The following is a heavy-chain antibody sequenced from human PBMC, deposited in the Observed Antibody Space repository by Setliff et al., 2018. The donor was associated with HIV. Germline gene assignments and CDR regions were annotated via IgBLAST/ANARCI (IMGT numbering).Heavy chain of an antibody. CDR3: VRVSCSSWYSIPRNYYYSMDV. CDR1: GGTFSLHY. Sequence: SETLSLTCAVSGGTFSLHYYTWIRQSPLRGLEWIGEINHSGGTRYNPSLKSRVTTSVDTSKNQFSLRLSSVTAADTAVYYCVRVSCSSWYSIPRNYYYSMDVWGEGTTVTSP. J-gene: IGHJ6*03. CDR2: INHSGGT. V-gene: IGHV4-34*01. D-gene: IGHD6-13*01.